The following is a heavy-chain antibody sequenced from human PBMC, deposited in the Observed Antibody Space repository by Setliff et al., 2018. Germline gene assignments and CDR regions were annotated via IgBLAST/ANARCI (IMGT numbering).Heavy chain of an antibody. CDR1: GYTFTSYY. Sequence: RASVKVSCKASGYTFTSYYMHWVRQAPGQGLEWMGIINPSGGSTSYAQKFQGRVTMTRDTSTSTVYMELSSLRSEDTAVYYCATGWAAAAGTFDYYMDVWGKGTTVTVSS. J-gene: IGHJ6*03. CDR2: INPSGGST. CDR3: ATGWAAAAGTFDYYMDV. V-gene: IGHV1-46*01. D-gene: IGHD6-13*01.